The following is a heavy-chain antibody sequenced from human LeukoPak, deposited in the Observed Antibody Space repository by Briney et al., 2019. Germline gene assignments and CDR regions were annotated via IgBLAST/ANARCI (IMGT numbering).Heavy chain of an antibody. V-gene: IGHV3-23*01. CDR3: AKLKAGRWLQLRTYYYYGMDV. CDR1: GFTFSSYA. J-gene: IGHJ6*02. Sequence: QTGGSLRLSCAASGFTFSSYAMSWVRQAPGKGLEWVSAISGSGGSTYYADSVKGRFTISRDNSKNTLYLQMNSLRAEDTAVYYCAKLKAGRWLQLRTYYYYGMDVWGQGTTVTVSS. D-gene: IGHD5-24*01. CDR2: ISGSGGST.